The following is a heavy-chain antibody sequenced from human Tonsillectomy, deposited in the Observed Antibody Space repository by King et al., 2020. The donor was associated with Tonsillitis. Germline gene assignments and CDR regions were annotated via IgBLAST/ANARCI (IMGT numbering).Heavy chain of an antibody. J-gene: IGHJ1*01. CDR1: GGTFSSFA. V-gene: IGHV1-69*01. CDR3: AGGGTYCSRTRCSEYFQH. CDR2: IIPGTA. D-gene: IGHD2-2*01. Sequence: QLVQSGAEVKKPGSSVKVSCKASGGTFSSFAISWVRQVPGQGLEWMGGIIPGTANYAQKFQGRVTITADESTSTAHLGLSSLRTEDTALYYCAGGGTYCSRTRCSEYFQHWGQGTLVTVSS.